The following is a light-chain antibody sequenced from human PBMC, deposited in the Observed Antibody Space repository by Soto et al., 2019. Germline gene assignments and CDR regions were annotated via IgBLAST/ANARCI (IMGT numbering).Light chain of an antibody. CDR3: QHPRRYPLT. V-gene: IGKV1-9*01. Sequence: DIELTQTPSVLSASVGDTVTISCRASQALSNYLAWYQQKPGKAPDLLIYSASTLQSGVPSRFSGSGSETEFSLTIRALRPEDVATDYCQHPRRYPLTFGGGTKVDI. CDR1: QALSNY. J-gene: IGKJ4*01. CDR2: SAS.